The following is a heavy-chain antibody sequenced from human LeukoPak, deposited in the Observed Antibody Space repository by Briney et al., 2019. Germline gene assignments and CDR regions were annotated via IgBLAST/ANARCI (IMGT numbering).Heavy chain of an antibody. CDR2: IDGDGSST. J-gene: IGHJ4*02. CDR1: GFTFSNYW. D-gene: IGHD1-26*01. CDR3: ARTIVGAAYDY. V-gene: IGHV3-74*01. Sequence: GGSLRLSCAASGFTFSNYWMHWVRQAPGKGLVWVSRIDGDGSSTSYADSVKGRFTISRDNAKNTLYLQMNSLRAEDTAVYYCARTIVGAAYDYWGQGTLVTVSS.